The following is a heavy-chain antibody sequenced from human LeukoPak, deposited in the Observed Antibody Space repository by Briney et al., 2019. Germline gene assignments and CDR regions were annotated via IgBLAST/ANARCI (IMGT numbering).Heavy chain of an antibody. CDR1: GGSISTYY. CDR3: VRESYGFGPFDY. Sequence: SETLSLTCTVSGGSISTYYWCWIRQPPGKGLEWIGCIYYSGSTNRNPSLESRVTISVATSQNQFSLRLSSVTAADTAVYYCVRESYGFGPFDYWGQGTLVTVSS. J-gene: IGHJ4*02. CDR2: IYYSGST. D-gene: IGHD4-17*01. V-gene: IGHV4-59*01.